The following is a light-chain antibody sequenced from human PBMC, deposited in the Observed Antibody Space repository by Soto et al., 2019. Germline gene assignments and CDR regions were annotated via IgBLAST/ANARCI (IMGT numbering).Light chain of an antibody. CDR2: EVS. CDR3: ISYTDRQSYL. Sequence: QSVLTQPASVSGSPGQSINISCTGASSDVGGYNYVSWYQQHPGKAPKVMISEVSNRPPGVSDRFSGSKSGITASLTISGLQTEDEADYYCISYTDRQSYLFGTGTKVTFL. J-gene: IGLJ1*01. CDR1: SSDVGGYNY. V-gene: IGLV2-14*01.